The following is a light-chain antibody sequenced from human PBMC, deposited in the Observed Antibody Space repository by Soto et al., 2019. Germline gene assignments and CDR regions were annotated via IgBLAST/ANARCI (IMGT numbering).Light chain of an antibody. J-gene: IGKJ2*01. CDR1: QSVSSSY. CDR3: PHYGTSPPHT. Sequence: EIVLTQSPGTLSWSPGERATLSCRSSQSVSSSYLAWYQQKPGQAPRLLIYGASSRATAIPDRFSGSGSGTDFTLTISRLETEDFAVYYCPHYGTSPPHTFGQGTTLEIK. CDR2: GAS. V-gene: IGKV3-20*01.